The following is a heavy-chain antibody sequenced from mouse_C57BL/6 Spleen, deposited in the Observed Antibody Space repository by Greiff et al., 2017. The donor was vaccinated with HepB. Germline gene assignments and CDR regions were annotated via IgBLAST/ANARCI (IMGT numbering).Heavy chain of an antibody. D-gene: IGHD2-3*01. J-gene: IGHJ1*03. CDR1: GYTFTSYW. Sequence: QVQLQQPGAELVRPGSSVKLSCKASGYTFTSYWMDWVKQRPGQGLEWIGNIYPSDSETHYNQKFKDKATLTVDKSSSTAYMQLRSLTSEDSAVYYCARVRIYDGYYWYFDVWGTGTTVTVSS. CDR3: ARVRIYDGYYWYFDV. CDR2: IYPSDSET. V-gene: IGHV1-61*01.